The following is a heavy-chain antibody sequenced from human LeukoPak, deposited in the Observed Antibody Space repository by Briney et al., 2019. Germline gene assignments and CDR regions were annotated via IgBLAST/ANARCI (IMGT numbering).Heavy chain of an antibody. CDR2: MYPKTAAS. V-gene: IGHV1-2*02. D-gene: IGHD1-26*01. CDR1: GYTFTAYY. J-gene: IGHJ4*02. CDR3: ARDLVGATSRGFDY. Sequence: ASVKVSCKASGYTFTAYYIHWVRQAPGQGPEWMGWMYPKTAASNNEQKFQGRVTMASDTSISTAYMELSRLRSDDTAVYYCARDLVGATSRGFDYWGQGTLVTVSS.